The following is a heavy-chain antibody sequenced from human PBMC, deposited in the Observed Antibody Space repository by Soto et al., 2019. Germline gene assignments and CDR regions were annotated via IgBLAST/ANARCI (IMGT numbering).Heavy chain of an antibody. J-gene: IGHJ4*02. CDR3: AIALVHALTAKFGY. Sequence: PSLSCAASGFIFNNYAMTWVRQAPGKGLEWGSTVTASGGGTFYANSVKGRFTISRDNSRNTLHLQMSSLRVEDTALYYCAIALVHALTAKFGYCGQGTLVTVSS. CDR2: VTASGGGT. D-gene: IGHD5-18*01. V-gene: IGHV3-23*01. CDR1: GFIFNNYA.